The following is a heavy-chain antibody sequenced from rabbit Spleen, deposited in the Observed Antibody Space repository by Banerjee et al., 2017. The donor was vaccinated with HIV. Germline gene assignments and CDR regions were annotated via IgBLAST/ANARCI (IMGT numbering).Heavy chain of an antibody. CDR1: GFDFSSNA. V-gene: IGHV1S47*01. J-gene: IGHJ4*01. Sequence: QEQLEESGGDLVQPEGSLTLTCKASGFDFSSNAMCWVRQAPGKGPEWIACIANGDGSTYYASWVNGRFTISRSTSLNTVTLQMTSLTAADTATYFCARYGYAGSSYYPLKLWGPGTLVTVS. CDR2: IANGDGST. CDR3: ARYGYAGSSYYPLKL. D-gene: IGHD8-1*01.